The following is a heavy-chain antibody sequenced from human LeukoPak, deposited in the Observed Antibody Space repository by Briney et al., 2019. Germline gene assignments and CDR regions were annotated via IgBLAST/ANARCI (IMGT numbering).Heavy chain of an antibody. CDR1: GGSISSGGYY. J-gene: IGHJ4*02. D-gene: IGHD5-24*01. CDR2: MYYSGSA. V-gene: IGHV4-61*08. Sequence: SETLSLTCTVSGGSISSGGYYWSWIRQHPGKGLEWIGYMYYSGSAYNNPSLKSRVTISVDTSKNQFSLKLSSVTAADTAVYYCARDGRFMATMAGFDYWGQGTLVTVSS. CDR3: ARDGRFMATMAGFDY.